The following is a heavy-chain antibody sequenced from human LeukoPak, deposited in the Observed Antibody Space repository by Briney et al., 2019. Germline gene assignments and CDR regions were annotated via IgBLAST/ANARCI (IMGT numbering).Heavy chain of an antibody. Sequence: SVTLSLTCTVSGGSISSYYWSWIRQPPGKRLEWIGYIYYSGSTNYNPSLKSRVTISVDTSKNQFFLKLNSVTAADTAVYYCAKGGFRPEYFQHWGQGTLVTVSS. CDR1: GGSISSYY. J-gene: IGHJ1*01. CDR3: AKGGFRPEYFQH. V-gene: IGHV4-59*08. D-gene: IGHD3-10*01. CDR2: IYYSGST.